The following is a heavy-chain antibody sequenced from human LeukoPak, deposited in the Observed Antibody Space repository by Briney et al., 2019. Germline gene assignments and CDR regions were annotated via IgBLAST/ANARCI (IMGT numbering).Heavy chain of an antibody. J-gene: IGHJ4*02. D-gene: IGHD6-19*01. Sequence: GGSLRLSCAASGFTFSSYAMSWVRQAPGKGLEWVSAISASDRRTYYADSVKGRFTISRDNSKNTLYLQMNSLRAEDTAIYYCAKTHLPGLAVTGPDYWGQGTLVTVSS. CDR1: GFTFSSYA. CDR2: ISASDRRT. CDR3: AKTHLPGLAVTGPDY. V-gene: IGHV3-23*01.